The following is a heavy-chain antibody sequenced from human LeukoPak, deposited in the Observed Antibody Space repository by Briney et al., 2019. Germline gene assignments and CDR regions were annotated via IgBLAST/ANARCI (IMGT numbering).Heavy chain of an antibody. CDR2: VSDSGDIT. Sequence: GGSLRLSCAASGFTFSSYSMNWVRQAPGKGLEWVSFVSDSGDITYYTDSVKGRFTISRDNSINTLWLQMSSLRAEDTAVYYCVKVGTTGTNNWFDSWGQGTLVTVSS. J-gene: IGHJ5*01. CDR3: VKVGTTGTNNWFDS. CDR1: GFTFSSYS. D-gene: IGHD1-1*01. V-gene: IGHV3-23*01.